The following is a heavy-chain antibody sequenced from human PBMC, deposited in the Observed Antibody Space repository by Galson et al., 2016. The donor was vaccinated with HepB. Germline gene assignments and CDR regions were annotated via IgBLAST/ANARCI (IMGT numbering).Heavy chain of an antibody. CDR3: AHLDYYYESGNYLGDYFYSGMDV. CDR1: GFSLTTSGVG. CDR2: IHWDGEK. J-gene: IGHJ6*02. D-gene: IGHD3-10*01. Sequence: PALVKPTQTLTLTCTFSGFSLTTSGVGVTWIRQPPGKALEWLALIHWDGEKRFRPSLKNRLTIPKDTSENQVVLTMTNVHPMDTATYYCAHLDYYYESGNYLGDYFYSGMDVWGQGIKVAVSS. V-gene: IGHV2-5*02.